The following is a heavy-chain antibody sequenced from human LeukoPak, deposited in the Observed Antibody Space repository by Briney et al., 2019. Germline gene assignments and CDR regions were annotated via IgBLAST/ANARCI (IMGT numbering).Heavy chain of an antibody. J-gene: IGHJ4*02. CDR1: GFTFSSYA. CDR3: AKMALHVYDFWSGYLFDY. D-gene: IGHD3-3*01. Sequence: GGSLRLSCAASGFTFSSYAMHWVRQAPGKGLEWVAVISYDGSNKYYADSVKGRFTISRDNSKNTLYLQMNSLRAEDTAVYYCAKMALHVYDFWSGYLFDYWGQGTLVTVSS. V-gene: IGHV3-30-3*02. CDR2: ISYDGSNK.